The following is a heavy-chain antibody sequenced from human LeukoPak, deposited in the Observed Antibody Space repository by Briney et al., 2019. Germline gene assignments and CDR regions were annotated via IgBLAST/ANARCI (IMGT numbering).Heavy chain of an antibody. J-gene: IGHJ4*02. CDR2: IYYSGST. CDR1: GGSFSGYY. Sequence: PSETLSLTCAVYGGSFSGYYWSWIRQPPGKGLEWIGYIYYSGSTNYNPSLKSRVTISVDTSKNQFSLKLSSVTAADTAVYYCGRDRVAVDYWGQGTLVTVSS. CDR3: GRDRVAVDY. D-gene: IGHD6-19*01. V-gene: IGHV4-59*01.